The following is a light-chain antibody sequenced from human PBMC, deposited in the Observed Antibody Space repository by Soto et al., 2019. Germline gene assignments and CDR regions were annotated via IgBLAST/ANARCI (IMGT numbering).Light chain of an antibody. J-gene: IGKJ2*01. V-gene: IGKV3-20*01. Sequence: EIVMTQSPATLSLSPGERATLSCRASQSVGSNLAWYQQKVGQAPRLLIYGASSRATGIPDRFSGSGSGTDFTLTISRLEPEDFAVYYCQQYGSSPRPMYTFGQGTKLEIK. CDR2: GAS. CDR3: QQYGSSPRPMYT. CDR1: QSVGSN.